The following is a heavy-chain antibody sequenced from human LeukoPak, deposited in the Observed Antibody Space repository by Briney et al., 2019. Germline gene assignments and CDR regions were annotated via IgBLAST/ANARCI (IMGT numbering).Heavy chain of an antibody. J-gene: IGHJ5*02. D-gene: IGHD3-22*01. V-gene: IGHV1-69*05. CDR1: GGTFSSYV. Sequence: HVASVKVSCKASGGTFSSYVISWVRQAPGQGLEWMGGIIPIFGTANYAQKFQGRVTITTDESTSTAYMELSSLRSEDTAVYYCASRTYYYDSSGYYYSWFDPWGQGTLVTVSS. CDR2: IIPIFGTA. CDR3: ASRTYYYDSSGYYYSWFDP.